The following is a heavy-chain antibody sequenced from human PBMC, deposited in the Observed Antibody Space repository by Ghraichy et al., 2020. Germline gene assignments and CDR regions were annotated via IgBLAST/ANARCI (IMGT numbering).Heavy chain of an antibody. V-gene: IGHV3-23*01. CDR3: AKLGRDYYDSSGYLYYFDY. CDR2: ISGSGGST. Sequence: GGSLRLSCAASGFTFSSYAMSWVRQAPGKGLEWVSAISGSGGSTYYADSVKGRFTISRDNSKNTLYLQMNSLRAEDTAVYYCAKLGRDYYDSSGYLYYFDYWGQGTLVTVSS. J-gene: IGHJ4*02. D-gene: IGHD3-22*01. CDR1: GFTFSSYA.